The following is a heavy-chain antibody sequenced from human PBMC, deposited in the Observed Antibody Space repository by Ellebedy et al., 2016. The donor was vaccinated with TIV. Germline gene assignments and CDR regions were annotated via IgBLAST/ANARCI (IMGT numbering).Heavy chain of an antibody. CDR2: INPNSGGT. J-gene: IGHJ6*02. V-gene: IGHV1-2*02. Sequence: ASVKVSCXASGYTFTGYYMHWVRQAPGQGLEWMGWINPNSGGTNYAQKFQGRVTMTRDTSTSTVYMELSSLRSEDTAVYYCAREARRGYYYYNYGMDVWGQGTTVTVSS. CDR1: GYTFTGYY. CDR3: AREARRGYYYYNYGMDV. D-gene: IGHD5-12*01.